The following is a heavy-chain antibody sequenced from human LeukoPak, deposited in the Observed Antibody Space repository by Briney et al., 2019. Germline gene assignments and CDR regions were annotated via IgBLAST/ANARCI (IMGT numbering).Heavy chain of an antibody. CDR3: AKGIYSSGWSYFDY. Sequence: GGSLRLSCAASGFTFSNSAMSWVRQAPGKGLEWVSTLSGSGITTYYADSVKGRFTLSRDNSKNTLYMQMNSLRDEDTAVYYCAKGIYSSGWSYFDYWGHGTLVTVSP. CDR1: GFTFSNSA. D-gene: IGHD6-19*01. V-gene: IGHV3-23*01. CDR2: LSGSGITT. J-gene: IGHJ4*01.